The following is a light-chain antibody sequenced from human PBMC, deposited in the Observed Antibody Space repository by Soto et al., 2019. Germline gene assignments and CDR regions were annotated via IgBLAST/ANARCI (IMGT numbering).Light chain of an antibody. Sequence: DVVMTQSPLSLSVTLGQSASISCRSTQSPLYSDGDTYLNWYHQRPGQSPRRLIHKVSKRDSGVPDRISGSGSGSDFTLEISRVEAEDVGTYYCLQATHWPWTFGQGTKVDI. V-gene: IGKV2-30*01. J-gene: IGKJ1*01. CDR1: QSPLYSDGDTY. CDR3: LQATHWPWT. CDR2: KVS.